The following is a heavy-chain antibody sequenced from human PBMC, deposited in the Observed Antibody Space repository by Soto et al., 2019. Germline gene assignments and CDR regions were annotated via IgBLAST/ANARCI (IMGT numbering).Heavy chain of an antibody. CDR2: ISAYNGNT. J-gene: IGHJ4*02. V-gene: IGHV1-18*04. Sequence: ASVKVSCKASGYTFTSYGISWVRQAPGQGLEWMGWISAYNGNTNYAQKLQGRVTMATDTSTSTAYMELRSLRSDDTAVYYCARESGFYYYGSGSSPDFDYWGQGTLVTVSS. CDR3: ARESGFYYYGSGSSPDFDY. D-gene: IGHD3-10*01. CDR1: GYTFTSYG.